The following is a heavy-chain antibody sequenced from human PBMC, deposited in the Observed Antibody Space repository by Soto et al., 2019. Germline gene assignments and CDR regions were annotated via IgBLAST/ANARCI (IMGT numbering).Heavy chain of an antibody. D-gene: IGHD3-22*01. V-gene: IGHV4-4*02. J-gene: IGHJ4*02. CDR1: GGSISSSNW. Sequence: SETLSLTCAVSGGSISSSNWWSWVRQPPGKGLEWIGEIYHSGSTNYNPSLKSRVTISVDKSKNQFSLKLSSVTAADTAVYYCAGVWRTYYYDSSGYYTLDYWGQGTLVTVSS. CDR3: AGVWRTYYYDSSGYYTLDY. CDR2: IYHSGST.